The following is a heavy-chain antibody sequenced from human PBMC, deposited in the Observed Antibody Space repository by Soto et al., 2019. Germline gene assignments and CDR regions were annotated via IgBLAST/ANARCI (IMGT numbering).Heavy chain of an antibody. D-gene: IGHD2-8*01. V-gene: IGHV3-7*01. CDR2: IKQDGSDK. CDR3: ARDGALMVYAESYFDY. J-gene: IGHJ4*01. CDR1: GFTFISYW. Sequence: EVQLVESGGGVVQPAGSLRLVCAASGFTFISYWMRWVRQAPGKGLEWGANIKQDGSDKYYVDSVKVRLTISRDNAKNSLDLQMNSLRAEDTAVYYCARDGALMVYAESYFDYWGHGTLVTVSS.